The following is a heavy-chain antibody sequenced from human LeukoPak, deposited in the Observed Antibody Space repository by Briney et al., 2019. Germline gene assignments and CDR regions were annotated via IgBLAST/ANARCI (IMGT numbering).Heavy chain of an antibody. CDR1: GGSIGDSY. V-gene: IGHV4-4*08. D-gene: IGHD1-26*01. J-gene: IGHJ4*02. CDR2: IYRGGSA. Sequence: PWGTLCLTCGVSGGSIGDSYWTWVRQTPGKGLEWIGNIYRGGSANYSPYLKRRGTSFLGNSYNQFLHQLTYVTGADNAVFYCVRPLSGTSTYFESWGQGTLVTVSS. CDR3: VRPLSGTSTYFES.